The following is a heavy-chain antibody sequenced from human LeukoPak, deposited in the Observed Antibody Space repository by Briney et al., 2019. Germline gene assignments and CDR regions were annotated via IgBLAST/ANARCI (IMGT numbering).Heavy chain of an antibody. CDR3: ARLSGYSNT. D-gene: IGHD6-13*01. Sequence: SDTLSLTCAVSDFSISSTNWRGWIRQPPGKGLEWIGYIYYSGSTYYNPSLKSRVTMSVDTSKNQFSLRLRSVTAVDTAVYYCARLSGYSNTWGQGTLVTVSS. V-gene: IGHV4-28*01. CDR2: IYYSGST. J-gene: IGHJ5*02. CDR1: DFSISSTNW.